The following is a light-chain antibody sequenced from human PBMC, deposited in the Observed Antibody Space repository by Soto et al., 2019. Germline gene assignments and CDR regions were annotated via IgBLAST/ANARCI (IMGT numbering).Light chain of an antibody. CDR3: SSYAGSNNLGV. CDR2: EVS. CDR1: SSDIGGYNY. Sequence: QSVLTQPPSASASPGQAVTITCTGTSSDIGGYNYVSWYQQHPGKAPKLMIYEVSKRPSGVPDRFSGSKSGSTASLTVSGLQAEDEVDYYCSSYAGSNNLGVFGTGTKVTVL. V-gene: IGLV2-8*01. J-gene: IGLJ1*01.